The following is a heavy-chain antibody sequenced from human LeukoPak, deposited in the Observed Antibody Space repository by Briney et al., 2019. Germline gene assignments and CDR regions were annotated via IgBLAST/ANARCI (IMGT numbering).Heavy chain of an antibody. Sequence: SETLSLTCTVSGGSISSSYWGWIRHPPGKGLEWIGYFYYSGSTKYNPSLQSRVTISVDTSKNQFSLRLYSVTAADTAVYYCARRGQENTMITANNWFDPWAQGTLVTVSS. J-gene: IGHJ5*02. CDR1: GGSISSSY. CDR2: FYYSGST. V-gene: IGHV4-59*08. D-gene: IGHD3-16*01. CDR3: ARRGQENTMITANNWFDP.